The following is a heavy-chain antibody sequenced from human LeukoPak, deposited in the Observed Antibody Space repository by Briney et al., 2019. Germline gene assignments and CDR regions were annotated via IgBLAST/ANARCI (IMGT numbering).Heavy chain of an antibody. V-gene: IGHV4-59*12. CDR3: AGYYYGSGSYFY. Sequence: SETLSLTCTVSGGSISSYYWSWIRQPPGKGLEWIGYIYYSGSTNYNPSLKSRVTMSVDTSKNQFSLKLSSVTAADTAVYYCAGYYYGSGSYFYWGQGTLVTVSS. D-gene: IGHD3-10*01. J-gene: IGHJ4*02. CDR2: IYYSGST. CDR1: GGSISSYY.